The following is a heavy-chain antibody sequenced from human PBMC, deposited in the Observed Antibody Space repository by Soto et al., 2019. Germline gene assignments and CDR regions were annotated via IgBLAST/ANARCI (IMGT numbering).Heavy chain of an antibody. V-gene: IGHV4-59*01. J-gene: IGHJ4*02. D-gene: IGHD3-10*01. CDR3: ARDYYGSGSPPLGY. CDR1: GGSISSYY. Sequence: QVQLQESGPGLVKPSETLSLTCTVSGGSISSYYWSWIRQPPGKGLEWIGYIYYSGSTNYNPSFKRRVTISVDTSKNQFSLKLSSVTAADTAVYYCARDYYGSGSPPLGYWGQGTLVTVSS. CDR2: IYYSGST.